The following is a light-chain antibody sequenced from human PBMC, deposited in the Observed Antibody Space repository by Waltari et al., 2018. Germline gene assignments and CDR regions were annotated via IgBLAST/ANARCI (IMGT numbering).Light chain of an antibody. CDR2: GAS. Sequence: RASQSLSKKYLAWYQQKPGQAPRLLIYGASSRAAGIPDRFSGSGSGTDFTLTISRLEPEDLAMYYCQQYGSSVMYTFGQGTKLEIK. J-gene: IGKJ2*01. V-gene: IGKV3-20*01. CDR3: QQYGSSVMYT. CDR1: QSLSKKY.